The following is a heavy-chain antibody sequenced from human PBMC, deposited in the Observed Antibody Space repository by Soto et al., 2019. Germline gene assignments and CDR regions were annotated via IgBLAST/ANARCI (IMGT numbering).Heavy chain of an antibody. Sequence: AASVKVSCKASGGTFSSHTINWVRQAPGQGPEWMGRIIPILDIANYAQKFQGRVTITADKSTSTAYMELSSLRSEDTAVYYCAREGGCRGGSCYPSYWYFDLWGRGTLVTVSS. J-gene: IGHJ2*01. CDR1: GGTFSSHT. CDR3: AREGGCRGGSCYPSYWYFDL. V-gene: IGHV1-69*04. CDR2: IIPILDIA. D-gene: IGHD2-15*01.